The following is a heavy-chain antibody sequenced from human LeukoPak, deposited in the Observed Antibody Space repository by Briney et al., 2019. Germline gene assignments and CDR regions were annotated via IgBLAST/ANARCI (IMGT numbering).Heavy chain of an antibody. D-gene: IGHD5-24*01. CDR1: GFTFSNYA. CDR3: ARGGYGYNFFDY. V-gene: IGHV3-21*01. Sequence: GGSLRLSCAASGFTFSNYAMNWARQAPGKGLEWVSSISSRSSYIYYADSVKGRFTISRDNAKNSLYLQMNSLRAEDTAVYYCARGGYGYNFFDYWGQGTLVTVSS. CDR2: ISSRSSYI. J-gene: IGHJ4*02.